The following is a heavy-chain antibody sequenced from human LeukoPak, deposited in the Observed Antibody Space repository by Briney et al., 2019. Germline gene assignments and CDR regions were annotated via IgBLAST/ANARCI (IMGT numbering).Heavy chain of an antibody. D-gene: IGHD5/OR15-5a*01. CDR2: IYTSGST. Sequence: SSETPSLTCTVSGGSISSYYWSWIRQPAGKGLEWIGRIYTSGSTNYNPSLKSRVTMSVDTSKNQSSLKLSSVTAADTAVYYCARQTSTILGWFDPWGQGTLVTVSS. V-gene: IGHV4-4*07. CDR3: ARQTSTILGWFDP. J-gene: IGHJ5*02. CDR1: GGSISSYY.